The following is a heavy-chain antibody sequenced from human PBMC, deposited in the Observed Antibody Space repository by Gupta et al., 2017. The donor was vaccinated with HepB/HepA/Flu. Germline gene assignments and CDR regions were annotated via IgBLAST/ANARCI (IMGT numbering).Heavy chain of an antibody. V-gene: IGHV3-21*01. D-gene: IGHD3-10*01. CDR1: GFTFSSYS. CDR2: ISSSSSYI. CDR3: ARSYGSGSGLDV. Sequence: EVQLVESGGGLVKPGGSLRLSCAASGFTFSSYSMNWVRQAPGKGLEWFSSISSSSSYIYYADSVKGRFTISRDNAKNSLYLQMNSLRAEDTAVYYCARSYGSGSGLDVWGQGTTVTGSS. J-gene: IGHJ6*02.